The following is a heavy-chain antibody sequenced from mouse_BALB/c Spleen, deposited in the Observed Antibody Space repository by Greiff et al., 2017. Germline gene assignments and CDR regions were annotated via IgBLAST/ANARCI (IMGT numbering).Heavy chain of an antibody. CDR1: GFSLSTSGMG. CDR3: ARRAGTGFAY. V-gene: IGHV8-12*01. Sequence: QVTLKVSGPGILQPSQTLSLTCSFSGFSLSTSGMGVSWIRQPSGKGLEWLAHIYWDDDKRYNPSLKSRLTISKDTSSNQVFLKITSVDTADTATYYCARRAGTGFAYWGQGTLVTVSA. J-gene: IGHJ3*01. D-gene: IGHD4-1*01. CDR2: IYWDDDK.